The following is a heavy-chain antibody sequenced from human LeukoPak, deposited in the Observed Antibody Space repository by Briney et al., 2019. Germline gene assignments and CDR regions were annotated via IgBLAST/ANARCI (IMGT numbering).Heavy chain of an antibody. Sequence: REASVKVSCKASGYTFTGYYMHWVRQAPGQGLEWMGWINPNSGGTNYAQKFQGRVTMTRDTPISTAYMELSRLRSDDTAVYYCARFFLYCGGDCYENWFDPWGQGTLVTVSS. CDR1: GYTFTGYY. D-gene: IGHD2-21*02. V-gene: IGHV1-2*02. CDR2: INPNSGGT. CDR3: ARFFLYCGGDCYENWFDP. J-gene: IGHJ5*02.